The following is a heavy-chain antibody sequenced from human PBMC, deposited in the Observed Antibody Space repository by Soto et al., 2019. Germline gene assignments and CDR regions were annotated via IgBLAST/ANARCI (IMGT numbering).Heavy chain of an antibody. V-gene: IGHV4-4*02. CDR2: IYHSGST. Sequence: SETLSLTCAVSGGSISSSNWWSWVRQPPGKGLEWIGEIYHSGSTNYNPSLKSRVTISVDKSKNQFSLKLSSVTAADTAVYYCARGISSSWYLDYYYYYGMDVWGQGTTVTVSS. J-gene: IGHJ6*02. CDR3: ARGISSSWYLDYYYYYGMDV. D-gene: IGHD6-13*01. CDR1: GGSISSSNW.